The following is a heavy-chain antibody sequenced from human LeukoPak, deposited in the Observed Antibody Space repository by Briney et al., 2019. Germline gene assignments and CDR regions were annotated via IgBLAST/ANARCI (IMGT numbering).Heavy chain of an antibody. J-gene: IGHJ5*02. D-gene: IGHD3-3*01. V-gene: IGHV1-69*01. CDR3: ASFSVWSGYPA. Sequence: EASVKVSCKASGGTFSSYAISWVRQAPGQGLEWKGGIIPIFGTANYAQKFQGRVTITADESTSTAYMELSSLRSEDTAVYYCASFSVWSGYPAWGQGTLVTVSS. CDR2: IIPIFGTA. CDR1: GGTFSSYA.